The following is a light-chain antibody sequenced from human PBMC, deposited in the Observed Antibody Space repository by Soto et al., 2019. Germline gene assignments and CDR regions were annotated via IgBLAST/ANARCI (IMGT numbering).Light chain of an antibody. CDR1: QSVYSRY. J-gene: IGKJ2*01. CDR2: GAS. V-gene: IGKV3-20*01. Sequence: EIVLTQSPGTLSLSPGERATLSCRASQSVYSRYLAWYQQKPGQAPRLLIYGASSRVSGIPDRFSGSGSGTDFTLTISRLEPEDFAVYYCQQYGSSRYTFGQGTNLEIK. CDR3: QQYGSSRYT.